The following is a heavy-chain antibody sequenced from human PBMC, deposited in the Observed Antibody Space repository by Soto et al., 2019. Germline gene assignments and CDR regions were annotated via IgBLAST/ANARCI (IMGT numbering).Heavy chain of an antibody. CDR2: IRSKANSYAT. CDR3: TRHSVEMATIIAY. J-gene: IGHJ4*02. Sequence: GGSLRLSCAASGFTFSGSAMHWVRQASGKGLEWVGRIRSKANSYATAYAASVKGRFTISRDDSKNTAYLQMNSLKTEDTAVYYCTRHSVEMATIIAYWGQGTLVTVSS. D-gene: IGHD5-12*01. V-gene: IGHV3-73*01. CDR1: GFTFSGSA.